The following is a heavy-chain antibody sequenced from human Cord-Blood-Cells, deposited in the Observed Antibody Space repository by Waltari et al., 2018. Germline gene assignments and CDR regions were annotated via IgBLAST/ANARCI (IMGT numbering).Heavy chain of an antibody. Sequence: QITLKESGPTLVKPTQPLTLTCTFSGFYLSTSGVGVAWILQLPGKALEWLALIYWDDDKRYSPSLKSRLTITKDTSKNQVVLTMTNMDPVDTATYYCAHTDLGYFDLWGRGTLVTVSS. CDR1: GFYLSTSGVG. J-gene: IGHJ2*01. V-gene: IGHV2-5*02. CDR2: IYWDDDK. CDR3: AHTDLGYFDL.